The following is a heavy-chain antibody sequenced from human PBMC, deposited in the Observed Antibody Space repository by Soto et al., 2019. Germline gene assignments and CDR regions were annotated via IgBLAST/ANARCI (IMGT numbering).Heavy chain of an antibody. CDR3: AKHGYHDYFQY. Sequence: PSETLSLTCTVSGGSVSSGDYYWSWIRQPPGKGLEWIGYIYHSGSTHYNPSLKSLVTISEDTSKNQVSLKLRSVTAADTAIYYCAKHGYHDYFQYWGQGTLVTVSS. CDR1: GGSVSSGDYY. J-gene: IGHJ1*01. D-gene: IGHD5-18*01. V-gene: IGHV4-61*08. CDR2: IYHSGST.